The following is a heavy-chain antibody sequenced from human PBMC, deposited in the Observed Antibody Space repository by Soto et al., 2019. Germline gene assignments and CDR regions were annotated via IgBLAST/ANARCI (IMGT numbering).Heavy chain of an antibody. D-gene: IGHD1-1*01. CDR3: ARVERGTATTVVDAFDI. Sequence: TSETPSLTCAVYGGSVSSGNYYWSWIRQPPGKGLEWIGEMSHRGGTHFNPSLRSRVTISVDTSKSHFSLKMSSVTAADTALYYCARVERGTATTVVDAFDIWGPGTMVTVSS. V-gene: IGHV4-61*03. CDR1: GGSVSSGNYY. J-gene: IGHJ3*02. CDR2: MSHRGGT.